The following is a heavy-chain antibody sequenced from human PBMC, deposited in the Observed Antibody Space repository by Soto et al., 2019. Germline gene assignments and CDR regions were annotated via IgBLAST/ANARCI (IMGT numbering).Heavy chain of an antibody. CDR3: AKTATDYDFWSGYYTFGY. CDR2: ISGSGGST. J-gene: IGHJ4*02. D-gene: IGHD3-3*01. Sequence: PGGSLRLSCAASGFTFSSYAMSWVRQAPGKGLEWVSAISGSGGSTYYADSVKGRFTISRDNSKNTLYLQMNSLRVEDTAVYYCAKTATDYDFWSGYYTFGYWGQGTLVTVSS. CDR1: GFTFSSYA. V-gene: IGHV3-23*01.